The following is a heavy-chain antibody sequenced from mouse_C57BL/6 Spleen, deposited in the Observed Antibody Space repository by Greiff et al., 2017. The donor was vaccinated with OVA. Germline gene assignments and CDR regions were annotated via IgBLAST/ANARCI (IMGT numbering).Heavy chain of an antibody. CDR3: ARDDYYCLGYYFDY. D-gene: IGHD1-1*01. V-gene: IGHV1-61*01. CDR1: GYTFTSYW. J-gene: IGHJ2*01. CDR2: IYPSDSET. Sequence: VQLQQPGAELVRPGSSVKLSCKASGYTFTSYWMDWVKQRPGQGLEWIGNIYPSDSETHYNQKFKDKATLTVDKSSSTAYMQLSSLTSEDSAVYYCARDDYYCLGYYFDYWGQGTTLTVSS.